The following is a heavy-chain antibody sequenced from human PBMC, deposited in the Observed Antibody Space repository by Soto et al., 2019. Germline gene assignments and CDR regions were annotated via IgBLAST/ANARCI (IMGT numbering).Heavy chain of an antibody. J-gene: IGHJ6*03. CDR3: AGSQLTYYYYYYMDV. Sequence: GGSLRLSCAASGFTFSSYGMHWVRQAPGKGLEWVAVISYDGSNKYYADSVKGRFTISRDNSKNTLYLQMNSLRAEDTAVYYCAGSQLTYYYYYYMDVWGKGTTVTVS. CDR1: GFTFSSYG. CDR2: ISYDGSNK. V-gene: IGHV3-30*03. D-gene: IGHD3-10*01.